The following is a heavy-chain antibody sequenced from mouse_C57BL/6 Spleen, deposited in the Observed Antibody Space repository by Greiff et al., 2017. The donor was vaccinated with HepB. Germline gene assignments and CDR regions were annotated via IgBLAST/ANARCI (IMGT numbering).Heavy chain of an antibody. CDR3: TTDNGYYAMDY. Sequence: DVHLVESGAELVRPGASVKLSCTASGFNIKDDYMHWVKQRPEQGLEWIGWIDPENGDTEYASKFQGKATITADTSSNTAYLQLSSLTSEDTAVYYCTTDNGYYAMDYRGQGTSVTVSS. V-gene: IGHV14-4*01. CDR2: IDPENGDT. J-gene: IGHJ4*01. CDR1: GFNIKDDY.